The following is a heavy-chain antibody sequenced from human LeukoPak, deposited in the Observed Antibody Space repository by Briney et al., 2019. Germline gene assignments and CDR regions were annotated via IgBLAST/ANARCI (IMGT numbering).Heavy chain of an antibody. CDR3: ARRTAATINGFHNYYYMDV. CDR2: ISAYNGNT. CDR1: GYTFTSYG. D-gene: IGHD6-13*01. V-gene: IGHV1-18*01. Sequence: GASVKVSCKASGYTFTSYGISWVRQAPGQGLEWMGWISAYNGNTNYAQKLQGRVTMTTDTSTSTAYMELRSLRSDDTAVYYCARRTAATINGFHNYYYMDVWGKGTTVTVSS. J-gene: IGHJ6*03.